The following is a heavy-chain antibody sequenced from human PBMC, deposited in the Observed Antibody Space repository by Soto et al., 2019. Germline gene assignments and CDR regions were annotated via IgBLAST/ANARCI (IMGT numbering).Heavy chain of an antibody. CDR1: GGTFSSYA. J-gene: IGHJ6*02. D-gene: IGHD3-22*01. CDR3: ARSPYYYDSSGSNCYYYGMDV. V-gene: IGHV1-69*01. CDR2: IIPIFGTA. Sequence: QVQLVQSGAEVKKPGSSVKVSCKASGGTFSSYAISWVRQAPGQGLEWMGGIIPIFGTANYAQKFQGRFTITADESTSTAYMELSSLRSEDTAVYYCARSPYYYDSSGSNCYYYGMDVWGQGTTVTVSS.